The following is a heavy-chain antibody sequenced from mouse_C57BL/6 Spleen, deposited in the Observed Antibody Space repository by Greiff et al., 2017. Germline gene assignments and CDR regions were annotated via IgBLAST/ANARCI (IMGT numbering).Heavy chain of an antibody. D-gene: IGHD4-1*01. Sequence: EVQVVESGGGLVKPGGSLKLSCAASGFTFSSYAMSWVRQTPEKRLEWVATISDGGSYTYYPDNVKGRLTISRDNAKNNLYLQMSHLKSEDTAMYYCAKLGSFDYWGQGTTLTVSS. J-gene: IGHJ2*01. CDR1: GFTFSSYA. CDR2: ISDGGSYT. V-gene: IGHV5-4*01. CDR3: AKLGSFDY.